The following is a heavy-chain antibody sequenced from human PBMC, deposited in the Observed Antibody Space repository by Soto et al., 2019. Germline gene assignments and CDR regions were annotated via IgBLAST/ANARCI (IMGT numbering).Heavy chain of an antibody. V-gene: IGHV3-21*01. CDR3: ARDSAVASDY. J-gene: IGHJ4*02. D-gene: IGHD6-19*01. CDR2: ISSSGSCK. Sequence: GKGLEWVSSISSSGSCKFYADPVKGRFTISRDTAKNSLYLQMNSLRAEDTAAYYCARDSAVASDYWGQGTLVTVSS.